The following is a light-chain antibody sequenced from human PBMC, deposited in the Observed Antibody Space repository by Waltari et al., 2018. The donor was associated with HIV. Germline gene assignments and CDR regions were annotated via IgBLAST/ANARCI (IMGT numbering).Light chain of an antibody. CDR2: VAS. CDR1: QSLLHSNGYTY. CDR3: MQAVEKWT. Sequence: DIVMTKSPLSLSVNPGEPASISSSSNQSLLHSNGYTYLDWYVKKPGQSPQLLIFVASRRASGVPDRFSGSASGTDFTLKISRVEAEDVGVYYCMQAVEKWTFGPGTKVEI. J-gene: IGKJ1*01. V-gene: IGKV2-28*01.